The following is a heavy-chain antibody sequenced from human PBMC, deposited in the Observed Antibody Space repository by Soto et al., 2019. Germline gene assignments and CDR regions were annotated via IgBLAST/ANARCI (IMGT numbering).Heavy chain of an antibody. CDR3: ARLVIVVVPADRRRLYYFDY. V-gene: IGHV4-34*01. J-gene: IGHJ4*02. D-gene: IGHD2-2*01. Sequence: SETLSLTCAVYGGSFSGYYWIWIRQPPGKGLEWIGEINHSGSTNYNPSLKSRVTISVDTSKNQFSLKLSSVTAADTAVYYCARLVIVVVPADRRRLYYFDYWGQGTLVTVSS. CDR2: INHSGST. CDR1: GGSFSGYY.